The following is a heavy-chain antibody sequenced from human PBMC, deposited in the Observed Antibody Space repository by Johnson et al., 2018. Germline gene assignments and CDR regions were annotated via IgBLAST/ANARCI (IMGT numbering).Heavy chain of an antibody. CDR3: ARDAWELPPRYYYGMDV. Sequence: EVQLLESGGGLVQPGGSLRLSCAASGFTFSSYWMSWVRQAPGKGLEWVANIKQDGSEKYYVDSVKGRFTISRDNAKNSLYLQMNSLRAEDTAVYYCARDAWELPPRYYYGMDVWGQGTTVTVSS. CDR2: IKQDGSEK. V-gene: IGHV3-7*01. D-gene: IGHD1-26*01. J-gene: IGHJ6*02. CDR1: GFTFSSYW.